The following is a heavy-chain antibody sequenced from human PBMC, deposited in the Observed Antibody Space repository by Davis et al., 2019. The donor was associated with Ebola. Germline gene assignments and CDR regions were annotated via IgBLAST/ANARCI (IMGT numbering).Heavy chain of an antibody. D-gene: IGHD6-13*01. Sequence: GESLKISCAASGFTFSSYGMHWVRQAPGKGLEWVAVISYDGSNKYYADSVKGRFTISRDNSKNTLYLQMNSLRAEDTAVYYCAKETRYSSSWYQPRYYYYGMDVWGKGTTVTVSS. CDR3: AKETRYSSSWYQPRYYYYGMDV. V-gene: IGHV3-30*18. CDR1: GFTFSSYG. CDR2: ISYDGSNK. J-gene: IGHJ6*04.